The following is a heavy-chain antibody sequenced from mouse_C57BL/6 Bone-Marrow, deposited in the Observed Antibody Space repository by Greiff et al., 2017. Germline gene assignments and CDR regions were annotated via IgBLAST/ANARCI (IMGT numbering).Heavy chain of an antibody. CDR1: GYTFTDYY. CDR3: AREGNLLWLRREFAY. D-gene: IGHD2-2*01. V-gene: IGHV1-26*01. J-gene: IGHJ3*01. Sequence: VQLQQSGPELVKPGASVKISCKASGYTFTDYYMNWVKQSHGKSLEWIGDINPNNGGTSYNQKFKGKATLTVDKSSSTAYMELRSLTSEDSAVYYCAREGNLLWLRREFAYWGQGTLVTVSA. CDR2: INPNNGGT.